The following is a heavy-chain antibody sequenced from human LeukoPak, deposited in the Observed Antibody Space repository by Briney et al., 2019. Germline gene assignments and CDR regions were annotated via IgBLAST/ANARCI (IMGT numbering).Heavy chain of an antibody. V-gene: IGHV1-69*04. CDR1: GGTFSSYA. J-gene: IGHJ4*02. CDR2: IIPILGIA. D-gene: IGHD2-21*02. Sequence: ASVKVSCKASGGTFSSYAISWVRQAPGQGLEWMGRIIPILGIANYAQKFQGRVTITADKSTSTAYMELSSLRSEDTAVYYCARATGNCGGDCYYSFYVYWGQGTLVTVSS. CDR3: ARATGNCGGDCYYSFYVY.